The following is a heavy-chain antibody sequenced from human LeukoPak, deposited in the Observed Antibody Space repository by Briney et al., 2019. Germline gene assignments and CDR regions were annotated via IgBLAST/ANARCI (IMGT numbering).Heavy chain of an antibody. D-gene: IGHD1-1*01. CDR3: ARIRYNLGY. CDR2: INHSGST. V-gene: IGHV4-34*01. CDR1: GGSFSGYY. Sequence: SETLSLTCAVYGGSFSGYYWSWIRQPPGKGLEWIGEINHSGSTNYNPSLKSRVTISVDMAKNQFSLKLSSVTAADTAVYYCARIRYNLGYWGQGTLVSVSS. J-gene: IGHJ4*02.